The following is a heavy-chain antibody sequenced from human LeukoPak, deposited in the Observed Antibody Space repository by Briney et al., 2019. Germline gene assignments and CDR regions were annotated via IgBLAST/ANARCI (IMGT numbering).Heavy chain of an antibody. CDR2: IIPILGIA. J-gene: IGHJ3*02. D-gene: IGHD6-19*01. CDR3: ARERAGFPFDI. V-gene: IGHV1-69*04. Sequence: ASVKVSCKASGGTFSSYAISWVRQAPGQGLEWMGRIIPILGIANYAQKFRGRVTITADKSTSTAYMELSSLRSEDTAVYYCARERAGFPFDIWGQGTMVTVSS. CDR1: GGTFSSYA.